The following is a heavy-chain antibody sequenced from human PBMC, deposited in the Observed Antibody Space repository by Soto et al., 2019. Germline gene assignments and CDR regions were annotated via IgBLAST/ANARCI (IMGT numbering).Heavy chain of an antibody. D-gene: IGHD1-26*01. V-gene: IGHV3-23*01. Sequence: GGSLRLSCAASGFTFTNYAMNWVRQAPGKGLEWVSTITGGGGGRTNYADSVKGRFTISRDNSKNTLYLQMNSLRAEDTAVYYCASTEIIVGAPFDYWGPGTLVTVSS. CDR3: ASTEIIVGAPFDY. CDR2: ITGGGGGRT. CDR1: GFTFTNYA. J-gene: IGHJ4*02.